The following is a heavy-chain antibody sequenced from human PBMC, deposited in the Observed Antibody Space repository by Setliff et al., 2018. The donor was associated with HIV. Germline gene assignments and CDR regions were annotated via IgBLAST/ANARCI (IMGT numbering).Heavy chain of an antibody. CDR3: VKSASWDLRGWLH. J-gene: IGHJ4*02. CDR2: ISGDGGRT. D-gene: IGHD6-19*01. Sequence: GGSLRLSCAASEFTFGNYAMGWVRQAPGKGLEWVSAISGDGGRTYVAGPVKGRLSTSRDNSKNMVYLQVSSLRAEDSAVYYCVKSASWDLRGWLHWGQGTPVTVSS. CDR1: EFTFGNYA. V-gene: IGHV3-23*01.